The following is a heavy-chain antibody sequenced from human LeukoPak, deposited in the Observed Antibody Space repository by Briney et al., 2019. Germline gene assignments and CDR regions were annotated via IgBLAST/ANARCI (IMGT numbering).Heavy chain of an antibody. Sequence: GGSLRLSCAASGFTFSSYWMHWVRQAPGKGLVWVSRINSDGSSTSYADSVKGRFTISRDNSKNTLYLQMNSLRAEDTAVYYCAKDGCSSTSCYTLATKRLSWFDPWGQGTLVTVSS. CDR1: GFTFSSYW. D-gene: IGHD2-2*02. J-gene: IGHJ5*02. V-gene: IGHV3-74*01. CDR3: AKDGCSSTSCYTLATKRLSWFDP. CDR2: INSDGSST.